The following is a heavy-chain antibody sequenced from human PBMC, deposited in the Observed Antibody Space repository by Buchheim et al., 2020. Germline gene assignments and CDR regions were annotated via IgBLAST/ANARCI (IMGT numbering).Heavy chain of an antibody. CDR1: GFTISSNY. CDR3: ARDSVTIFDKYYGMDV. Sequence: EVQLVETGGGLIQPGGSLRLSCAASGFTISSNYMSWVRQAPGKGLEWVSVIYSGGSTYYADSVKGRFTISRDNSKNALFLQMNSLRAEDTAVYYCARDSVTIFDKYYGMDVWGQGTT. D-gene: IGHD3-3*01. V-gene: IGHV3-53*02. J-gene: IGHJ6*02. CDR2: IYSGGST.